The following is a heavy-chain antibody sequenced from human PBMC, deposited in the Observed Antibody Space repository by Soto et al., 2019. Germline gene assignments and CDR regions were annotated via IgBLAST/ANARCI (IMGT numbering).Heavy chain of an antibody. CDR3: ARDRDYYDSSGSVVPDY. V-gene: IGHV3-23*01. D-gene: IGHD3-22*01. CDR2: ISGSGGST. CDR1: GFTFSSYA. J-gene: IGHJ4*02. Sequence: GGSLRLSCAASGFTFSSYAMSWVRQAPGKGLEWVSAISGSGGSTYYADSVKGRFTISRDNSKNTLYLQMNSLRAEDTAVYYCARDRDYYDSSGSVVPDYWGQGTLVTVSS.